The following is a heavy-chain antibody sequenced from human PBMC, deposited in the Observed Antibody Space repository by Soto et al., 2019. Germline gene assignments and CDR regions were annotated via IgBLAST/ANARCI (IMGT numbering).Heavy chain of an antibody. J-gene: IGHJ4*02. CDR3: ARGIYRRSSSWYFY. D-gene: IGHD6-13*01. V-gene: IGHV4-34*01. Sequence: SETLSLTCAVYGGSFSGYYWSWIRQPPGKGLEWIGEINHSGSTNYNPSLKSRVTISVDTSKNQFSLKLSSVTAADTAVYYCARGIYRRSSSWYFYWGQGTLVTVSS. CDR1: GGSFSGYY. CDR2: INHSGST.